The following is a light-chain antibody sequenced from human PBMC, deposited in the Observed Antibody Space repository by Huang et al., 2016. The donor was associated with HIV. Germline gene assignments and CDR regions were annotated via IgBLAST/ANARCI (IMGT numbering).Light chain of an antibody. CDR3: QQHYGRQST. Sequence: IVMTQSPESLAVSLGERASINCKSSQSLLYRSNNKNYLAWYQKKQGHPPTLLIYWASCRDCGVPERFSGGGSGTNFTLTINSLQADDVAVYYCQQHYGRQSTFGQGT. J-gene: IGKJ1*01. CDR2: WAS. CDR1: QSLLYRSNNKNY. V-gene: IGKV4-1*01.